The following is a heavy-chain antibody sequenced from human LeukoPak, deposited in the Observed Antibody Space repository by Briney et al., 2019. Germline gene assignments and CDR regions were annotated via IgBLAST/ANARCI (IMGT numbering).Heavy chain of an antibody. D-gene: IGHD3-22*01. Sequence: GGPLRLSCAASGFTFSSYGMHWVRQAPGKGLEWVAVISYDGSNKYYADSVKGRFTISRDNSKNTLYLQMNSLRAEDTAVYYCAKDLPDSSGSSGMDVWGQGTLVTVSS. V-gene: IGHV3-30*18. CDR3: AKDLPDSSGSSGMDV. CDR2: ISYDGSNK. J-gene: IGHJ4*02. CDR1: GFTFSSYG.